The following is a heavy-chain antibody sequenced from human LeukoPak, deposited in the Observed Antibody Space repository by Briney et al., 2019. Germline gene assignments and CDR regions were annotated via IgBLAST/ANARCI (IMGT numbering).Heavy chain of an antibody. V-gene: IGHV1-2*02. Sequence: ASVKVSCKASGYTFTGYYMHWVRQAPGQGLEWMGWINPNSGGTNYAQKFQGRVTMTRDTSISTAYMELSRLRSDDTAVDYWSRVRGAEAGTWIIDYGGRETRFTVS. D-gene: IGHD6-13*01. CDR2: INPNSGGT. J-gene: IGHJ4*02. CDR3: SRVRGAEAGTWIIDY. CDR1: GYTFTGYY.